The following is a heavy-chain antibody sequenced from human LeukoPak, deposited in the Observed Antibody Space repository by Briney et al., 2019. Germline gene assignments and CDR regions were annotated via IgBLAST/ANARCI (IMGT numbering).Heavy chain of an antibody. CDR1: GGSISSGGYY. Sequence: SLTLSLTCTVSGGSISSGGYYRSWIRQHPGKGLEWIGYIYYSGSTYYNPSLKSRVTISVDTSKNQFSLKLSSVTAADTAVYYCARVVDCSSTSCYGLRFLEWLFDYWGQGTLVTVSS. CDR3: ARVVDCSSTSCYGLRFLEWLFDY. D-gene: IGHD2-2*01. V-gene: IGHV4-31*03. CDR2: IYYSGST. J-gene: IGHJ4*02.